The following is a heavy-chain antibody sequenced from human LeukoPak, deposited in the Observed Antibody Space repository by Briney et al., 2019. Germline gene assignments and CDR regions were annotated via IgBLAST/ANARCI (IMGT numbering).Heavy chain of an antibody. J-gene: IGHJ4*02. D-gene: IGHD6-19*01. CDR3: ADTGYSSGWYSGY. CDR2: IYYSGST. Sequence: PSETLSLTCTVSGGSISSYYWGWIRQPPGKGLEWIGSIYYSGSTYYNPSLKSRVTISVDTSKNRFSLKLSSVTAADTAVYYCADTGYSSGWYSGYWGQGTLVTVSS. CDR1: GGSISSYY. V-gene: IGHV4-39*01.